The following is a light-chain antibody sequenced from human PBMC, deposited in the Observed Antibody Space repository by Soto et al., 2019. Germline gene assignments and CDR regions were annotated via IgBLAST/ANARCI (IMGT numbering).Light chain of an antibody. CDR1: QSISVTY. Sequence: EIVMTQSPATLSVSRGERATLSCRASQSISVTYLAWYQQKPGRAPRIIIYGASDRATGIPDRFSGSGSGTDFTLTISRLEPEDFALYYCQHYGISPPWTFGQGTKVDIK. V-gene: IGKV3-20*01. CDR3: QHYGISPPWT. J-gene: IGKJ1*01. CDR2: GAS.